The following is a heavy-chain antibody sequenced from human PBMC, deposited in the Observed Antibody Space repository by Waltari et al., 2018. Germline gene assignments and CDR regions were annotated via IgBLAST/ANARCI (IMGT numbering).Heavy chain of an antibody. CDR3: AKVVVCWYVGWYYFDS. CDR2: IICNSGSI. D-gene: IGHD2-15*01. CDR1: GLTFGAYD. J-gene: IGHJ4*02. Sequence: DVQLVESGGGLVAPGRYLRLAFTAYGLTFGAYDMHWVRQAPGKGRELVSCIICNSGSIGYADSVKGLFTISRDNAKNSLYLQMNSLRAEDTAFYYCAKVVVCWYVGWYYFDSWGQGTLVTFSS. V-gene: IGHV3-9*01.